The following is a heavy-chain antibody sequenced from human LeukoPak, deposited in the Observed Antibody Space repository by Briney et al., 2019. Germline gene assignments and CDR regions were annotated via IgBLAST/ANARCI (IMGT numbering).Heavy chain of an antibody. CDR1: GFTVSSNY. D-gene: IGHD6-13*01. Sequence: GGSLRLSCAASGFTVSSNYMSWVRQAPGKGLEWVSVIYSGGSTYYADSVKGRFTISRDNSKNTLYLQMNSLRAEDTAVYYCARDEGGSSWYRGSDFDYWGQGTLVTVSS. V-gene: IGHV3-53*01. J-gene: IGHJ4*02. CDR3: ARDEGGSSWYRGSDFDY. CDR2: IYSGGST.